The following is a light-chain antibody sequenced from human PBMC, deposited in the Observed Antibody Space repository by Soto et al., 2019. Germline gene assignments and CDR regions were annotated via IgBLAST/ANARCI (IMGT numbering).Light chain of an antibody. CDR3: QQRINWPVT. CDR1: QSVSSY. J-gene: IGKJ1*01. Sequence: EIVLTQSPATLSLSPGEGATVSCRASQSVSSYLAWYQQKPGQTPRLLIYDASNRATDIPARFSGSGSGTDFTLTISSLEPEDFAVYYCQQRINWPVTFGQGTKVDIK. CDR2: DAS. V-gene: IGKV3-11*01.